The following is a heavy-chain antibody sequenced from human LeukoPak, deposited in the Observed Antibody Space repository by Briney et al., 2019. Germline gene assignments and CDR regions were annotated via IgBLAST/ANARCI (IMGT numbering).Heavy chain of an antibody. Sequence: GASVKVSCKASGYTFTGYYMHWVRQAPGQGLEWMGRINPNSGGTNYAQKFQGRVTMTRDTSISTAYMELSRLRSDDTAVYYCARFPTQSYYYGMDVWGQGTTVTVSS. CDR3: ARFPTQSYYYGMDV. CDR2: INPNSGGT. V-gene: IGHV1-2*06. CDR1: GYTFTGYY. J-gene: IGHJ6*01.